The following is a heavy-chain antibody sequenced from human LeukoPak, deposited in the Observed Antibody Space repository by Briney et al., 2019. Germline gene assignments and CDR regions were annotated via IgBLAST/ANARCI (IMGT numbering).Heavy chain of an antibody. CDR1: GYTFTGYY. CDR3: ARESGDYESPYYYYYYYMDV. D-gene: IGHD4-17*01. Sequence: ASVKVSCKASGYTFTGYYMHWVRQAPGQGLEWMGWISAYNGNTNYAQKLQGRVTMTTDTSTSTAYMELRSLRSDDTAVYYCARESGDYESPYYYYYYYMDVWGKGTTVTISS. J-gene: IGHJ6*03. CDR2: ISAYNGNT. V-gene: IGHV1-18*04.